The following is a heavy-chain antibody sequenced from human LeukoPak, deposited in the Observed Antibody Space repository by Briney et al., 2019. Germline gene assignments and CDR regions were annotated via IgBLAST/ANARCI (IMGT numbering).Heavy chain of an antibody. CDR3: ARHNSGSYYWGGFEI. CDR2: IYHTGST. J-gene: IGHJ3*02. CDR1: GGSISSSLYY. D-gene: IGHD1-26*01. Sequence: SETLSLTCSVSGGSISSSLYYWAWIRQTPGKGLEWIGSIYHTGSTYYNPSLKSRVTISVDTAKNQLSVKLSSETTADTAVFYCARHNSGSYYWGGFEIWGQGTTVTVSS. V-gene: IGHV4-39*01.